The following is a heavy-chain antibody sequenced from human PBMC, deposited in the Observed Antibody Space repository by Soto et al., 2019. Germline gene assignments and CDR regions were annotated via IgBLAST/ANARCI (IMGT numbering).Heavy chain of an antibody. J-gene: IGHJ4*02. CDR1: RGTFNRYA. D-gene: IGHD5-18*01. V-gene: IGHV1-69*01. CDR3: AREHRDTPMVPFDV. Sequence: QVQLVQSGAEVKKPGSSVKVSCLASRGTFNRYAINWVRQAPGHGLEWLGELVAQFGTPNYAQKFQDRVTIVTEESTNTTSMELRGLKSDDTAVYYCAREHRDTPMVPFDVGGQGTLVTVSS. CDR2: LVAQFGTP.